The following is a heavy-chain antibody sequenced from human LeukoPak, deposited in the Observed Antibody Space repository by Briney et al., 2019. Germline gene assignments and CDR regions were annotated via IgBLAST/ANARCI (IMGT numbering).Heavy chain of an antibody. Sequence: GGSLRLSCAASGFTFSSYAMSWVRQAPGKGLEWVSAISGSGGSTYYADSVKGRFTISRDNSKNTLYLQMNSLRAEDTAVYYCAKVYGSGSYYNGGWFDPWGQGTLVTVSS. D-gene: IGHD3-10*01. V-gene: IGHV3-23*01. CDR3: AKVYGSGSYYNGGWFDP. CDR1: GFTFSSYA. J-gene: IGHJ5*02. CDR2: ISGSGGST.